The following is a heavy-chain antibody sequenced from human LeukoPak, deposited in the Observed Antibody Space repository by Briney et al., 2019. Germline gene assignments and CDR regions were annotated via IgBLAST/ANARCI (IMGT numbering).Heavy chain of an antibody. V-gene: IGHV1-69*05. CDR1: GGTFNNSA. Sequence: SVKVSCKTSGGTFNNSAISWVRQAPGQGLEWLGGIMPLFGTAGYAQKFQGRVTITKNESTKTVYLELTSLTSDDTAVYYCARDVHGDYGSGWFDPWGQGTLVSVSS. CDR3: ARDVHGDYGSGWFDP. J-gene: IGHJ5*02. CDR2: IMPLFGTA. D-gene: IGHD4-17*01.